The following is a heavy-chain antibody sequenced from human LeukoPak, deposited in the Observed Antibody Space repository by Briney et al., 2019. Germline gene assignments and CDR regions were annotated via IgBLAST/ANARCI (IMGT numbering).Heavy chain of an antibody. CDR3: ARGAKRMPVYSSGWYWGY. CDR2: INHSGST. J-gene: IGHJ4*02. D-gene: IGHD6-19*01. V-gene: IGHV4-39*07. Sequence: SETLSVTCTVSSGSISSSSYYWSWIRQPPGKGLEWLGEINHSGSTNYNPSLKSRVTISVDTSKNQFSLKLSSVTAADTAVYYCARGAKRMPVYSSGWYWGYWGQGTLVTVSS. CDR1: SGSISSSSYY.